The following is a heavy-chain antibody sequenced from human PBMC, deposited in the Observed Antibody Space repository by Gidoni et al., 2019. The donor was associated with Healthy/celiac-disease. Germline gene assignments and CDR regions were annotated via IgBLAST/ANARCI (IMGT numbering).Heavy chain of an antibody. D-gene: IGHD6-19*01. CDR3: ARVATSGSGWSYNWFDP. CDR1: GGSISSYY. V-gene: IGHV4-59*01. CDR2: IYYSGST. Sequence: QVQLQESGPGLVKPSETLSLTCTVSGGSISSYYWSWTRQPPGQGLEWIGYIYYSGSTNYNPSLKSRVTISVDTSKNQFSLKLSSVTAADTAVYYCARVATSGSGWSYNWFDPWGQGTLVTVSS. J-gene: IGHJ5*02.